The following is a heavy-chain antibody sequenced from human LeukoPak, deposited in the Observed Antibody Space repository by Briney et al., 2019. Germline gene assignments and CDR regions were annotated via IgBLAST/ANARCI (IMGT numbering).Heavy chain of an antibody. J-gene: IGHJ6*04. V-gene: IGHV4-59*01. CDR1: AGSISSYF. CDR3: ARNVILQRGLIKGPGQIDV. Sequence: SETLSLTCTVSAGSISSYFGSWIRQPPGKGLEWIGYIYYSGSTNYNPSLKSRVTISVDTSKNQFSLKLSSVTAADTAVYYCARNVILQRGLIKGPGQIDVWGKGTTVTVSS. D-gene: IGHD2-21*01. CDR2: IYYSGST.